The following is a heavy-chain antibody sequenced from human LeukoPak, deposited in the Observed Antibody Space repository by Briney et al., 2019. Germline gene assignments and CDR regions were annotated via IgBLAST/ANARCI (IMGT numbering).Heavy chain of an antibody. J-gene: IGHJ3*02. Sequence: PGGSLRLSCAASGFTFSSYSMNWVRQAPGKGLEWVSYISSSGSTIDYADSVKGRFTISRDNAKNSLYLQMNSLRAEDTAVYYCARDPAAAGSRGSWVYAFDIWGQGTMVTVSS. V-gene: IGHV3-48*04. CDR1: GFTFSSYS. CDR3: ARDPAAAGSRGSWVYAFDI. D-gene: IGHD6-13*01. CDR2: ISSSGSTI.